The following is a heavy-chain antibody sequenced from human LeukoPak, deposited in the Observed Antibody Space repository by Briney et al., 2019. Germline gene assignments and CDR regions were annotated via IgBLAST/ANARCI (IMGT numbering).Heavy chain of an antibody. Sequence: PSETLSLTCTVSGGSISSGGYFWGWIRQHPGKGLECIGYIYYTGSTYYNPSLRSLVTISVDTSKTQFPLNQSSVTAADTAVYFCARRYYDNSGYRYYFDFWGQGTLVTVSS. J-gene: IGHJ4*02. CDR1: GGSISSGGYF. CDR2: IYYTGST. D-gene: IGHD3-22*01. CDR3: ARRYYDNSGYRYYFDF. V-gene: IGHV4-31*01.